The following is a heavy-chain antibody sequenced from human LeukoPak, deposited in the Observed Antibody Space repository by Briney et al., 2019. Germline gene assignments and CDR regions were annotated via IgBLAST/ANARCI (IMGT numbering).Heavy chain of an antibody. CDR1: GFTFSSYW. CDR3: AREGCSGGSCYHNWFDP. J-gene: IGHJ5*02. V-gene: IGHV3-7*01. CDR2: INQDGSEK. D-gene: IGHD2-15*01. Sequence: GGSLRLSCAASGFTFSSYWMSWVRQAPGKGLEWVANINQDGSEKYYVDSVKGRLTISRDNAKNSLYLQMNSLRAEDTAVYYCAREGCSGGSCYHNWFDPWGQGTLVTVSS.